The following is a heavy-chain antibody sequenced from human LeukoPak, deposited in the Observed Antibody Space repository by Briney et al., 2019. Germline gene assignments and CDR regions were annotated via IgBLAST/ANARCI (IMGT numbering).Heavy chain of an antibody. D-gene: IGHD6-19*01. CDR2: ISWNSGSI. V-gene: IGHV3-9*01. J-gene: IGHJ4*02. CDR1: GFTFDDYA. Sequence: GRSLRLSCAASGFTFDDYAMHWVRQAPGKGLEWVSGISWNSGSIGYADSVKGRFTISRDNAKNSLYLQMNSLRAEDTALYYCAKDHRPLGGSSGWLDWGQGTLVTVSS. CDR3: AKDHRPLGGSSGWLD.